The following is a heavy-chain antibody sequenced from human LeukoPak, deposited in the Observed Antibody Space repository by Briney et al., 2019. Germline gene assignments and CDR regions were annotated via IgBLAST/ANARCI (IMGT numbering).Heavy chain of an antibody. CDR1: GFTFSSYS. Sequence: PGGSLRLSCAASGFTFSSYSMNWVRQAPGKGLEWVSSISSSSSYIYYADSVKGRFTISRDNAKNSLYLQMNSLRAEDTAVYYCARIYSGSYGTNFDYWGQGTLVTVSS. J-gene: IGHJ4*02. CDR3: ARIYSGSYGTNFDY. CDR2: ISSSSSYI. V-gene: IGHV3-21*01. D-gene: IGHD1-26*01.